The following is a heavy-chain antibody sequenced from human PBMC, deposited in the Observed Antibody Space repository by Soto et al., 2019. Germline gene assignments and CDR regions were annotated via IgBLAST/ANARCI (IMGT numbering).Heavy chain of an antibody. CDR3: ATVMNDIVVIPGTEY. J-gene: IGHJ4*01. D-gene: IGHD2-2*01. CDR2: IWYDGSNK. Sequence: GGSLRLSCAASGFTFSSYGMHWVRQAPGKGLEWVAVIWYDGSNKYYADSVKGRFTISRDNSKNTLYLQMNSLRAEDTAVYYCATVMNDIVVIPGTEYWGHGTLVTVSS. CDR1: GFTFSSYG. V-gene: IGHV3-33*01.